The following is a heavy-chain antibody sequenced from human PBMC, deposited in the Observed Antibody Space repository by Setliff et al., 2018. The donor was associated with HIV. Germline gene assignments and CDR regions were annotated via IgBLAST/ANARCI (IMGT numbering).Heavy chain of an antibody. CDR2: IYYSGST. J-gene: IGHJ4*02. CDR3: ARTPSRGGFDY. D-gene: IGHD3-16*01. V-gene: IGHV4-59*01. CDR1: GGSLSSYY. Sequence: PSETLSLTCFVSGGSLSSYYWSWIRQPPGKGLEWIAYIYYSGSTNYNPSLKSRVTISLDRSKNQFSLKLSSVTAADTAVYYCARTPSRGGFDYWGQGTLVTVSS.